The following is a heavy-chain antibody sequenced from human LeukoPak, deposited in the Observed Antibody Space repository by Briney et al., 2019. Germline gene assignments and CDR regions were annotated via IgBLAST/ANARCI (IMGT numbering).Heavy chain of an antibody. V-gene: IGHV3-48*03. CDR2: ISSSSTTI. Sequence: PGGSLRLSCAASGFTFSSYEMNWVRQAPGKGLEWISYISSSSTTIHYADSVKGRFTISRDNAKNSLYLQMNSLRVEDTAVYYCARCTTGRTFGSLREIKRSREIDYWGQGTLVTVSS. D-gene: IGHD1-1*01. CDR3: ARCTTGRTFGSLREIKRSREIDY. CDR1: GFTFSSYE. J-gene: IGHJ4*02.